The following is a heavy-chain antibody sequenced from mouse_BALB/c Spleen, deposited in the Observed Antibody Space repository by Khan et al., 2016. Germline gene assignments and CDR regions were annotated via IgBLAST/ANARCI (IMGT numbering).Heavy chain of an antibody. D-gene: IGHD1-2*01. Sequence: EVELVESGGDLVKPGGSLKLSCAASEFTFSSYGMSWVRQTPDKRLEWVATISSGGSYSYYPDSVKGRFTISRDNAKNTLYLQMSSLKSEDTAMYYCASHVITTATCGYWGQGTLVTVSA. CDR2: ISSGGSYS. J-gene: IGHJ3*02. CDR3: ASHVITTATCGY. CDR1: EFTFSSYG. V-gene: IGHV5-6*01.